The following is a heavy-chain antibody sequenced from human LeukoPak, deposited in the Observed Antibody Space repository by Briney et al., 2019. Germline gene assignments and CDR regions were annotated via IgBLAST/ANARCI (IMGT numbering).Heavy chain of an antibody. CDR1: GFTVSSNY. CDR3: AKVRKSLRQLAYYFDY. V-gene: IGHV3-53*01. J-gene: IGHJ4*02. D-gene: IGHD6-13*01. Sequence: GGSLRLSCAASGFTVSSNYMSWVCQAPGKGLEWVSVIYSGGSTYYADSVKGRFTISRDNSKNTLYLQMNSLRAEDTAVYYCAKVRKSLRQLAYYFDYWGQGTLVTVSS. CDR2: IYSGGST.